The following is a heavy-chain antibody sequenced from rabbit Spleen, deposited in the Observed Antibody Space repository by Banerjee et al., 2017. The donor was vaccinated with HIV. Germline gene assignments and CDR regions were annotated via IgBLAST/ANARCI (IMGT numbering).Heavy chain of an antibody. CDR2: IATTPTDA. CDR1: GFSFSSSYW. V-gene: IGHV1S45*01. D-gene: IGHD6-1*01. J-gene: IGHJ4*01. CDR3: AGAVYADLGYALNL. Sequence: QEQLEESGGDLVKPEGSLTLTCTASGFSFSSSYWICWVRQAPGKGLEWIGCIATTPTDAWYASWAKGRFTGSKTSSTTMTLQMTTLAAADTASYCCAGAVYADLGYALNLWGPGTLVTVS.